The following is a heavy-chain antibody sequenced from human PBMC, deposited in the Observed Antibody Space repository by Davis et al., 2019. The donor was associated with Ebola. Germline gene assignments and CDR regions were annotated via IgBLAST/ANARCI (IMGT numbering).Heavy chain of an antibody. D-gene: IGHD2-15*01. Sequence: GESLKISCAASGFTFSDHYMDWVRQAPGKGLEWVSSISSSSSYIYYADSVKGRFTISRDNAKNSLYLQMNSLRAEDTAVYYCGVVAATAPDYWGQGTLVTVSS. CDR1: GFTFSDHY. V-gene: IGHV3-21*01. CDR3: GVVAATAPDY. CDR2: ISSSSSYI. J-gene: IGHJ4*02.